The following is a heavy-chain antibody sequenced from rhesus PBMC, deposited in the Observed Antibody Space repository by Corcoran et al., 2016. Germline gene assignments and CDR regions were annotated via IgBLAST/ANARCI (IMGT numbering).Heavy chain of an antibody. J-gene: IGHJ4*01. CDR3: ARLDRGD. D-gene: IGHD5-12*01. Sequence: QMQLQESGPGLVKPSETLSLTCAVSGGSISGGYDWSWIRQPPGKGLEWIGYIYGSRGSTNYNPSLKNRVTISKDTSKNQFSLKLSSVTAADTAVYYCARLDRGDWGQGVLVTVSS. V-gene: IGHV4-76*01. CDR2: IYGSRGST. CDR1: GGSISGGYD.